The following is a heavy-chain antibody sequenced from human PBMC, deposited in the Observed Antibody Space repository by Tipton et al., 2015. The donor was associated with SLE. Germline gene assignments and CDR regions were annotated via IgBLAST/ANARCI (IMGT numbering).Heavy chain of an antibody. CDR2: INPSGGST. V-gene: IGHV1-46*01. J-gene: IGHJ4*02. Sequence: QVQLVQSGAEVKKPGASVKVSCKASGYTFTTYYIHWVRQAPGQGLEWMGIINPSGGSTTYAQKFQGRVIMTRDTSTSTVYMELSSLRSEDTAVYYCARSGYLITAIYGAPYYFDYWGQGTLVTVSS. D-gene: IGHD5-18*01. CDR3: ARSGYLITAIYGAPYYFDY. CDR1: GYTFTTYY.